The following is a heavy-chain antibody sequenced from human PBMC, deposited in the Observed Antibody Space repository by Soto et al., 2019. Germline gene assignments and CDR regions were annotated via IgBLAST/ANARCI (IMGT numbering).Heavy chain of an antibody. CDR1: GYTFTRYY. Sequence: ASVKVSCKASGYTFTRYYMHWVRQAPGQGLEWMGIINPSGGSTTYAQKFQGRVTMTRDTSTSTAYMELTSLRSDDTALYYCARDSSGWFDYWGQGTLVTVSS. D-gene: IGHD6-19*01. CDR3: ARDSSGWFDY. J-gene: IGHJ4*02. CDR2: INPSGGST. V-gene: IGHV1-46*01.